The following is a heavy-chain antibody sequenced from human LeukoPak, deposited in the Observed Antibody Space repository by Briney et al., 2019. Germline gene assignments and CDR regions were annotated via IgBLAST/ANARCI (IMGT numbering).Heavy chain of an antibody. CDR2: IRYDGSNK. Sequence: PGGSLRLSCVASGFTFSSYGMHWVRQAPGKGLEWVAFIRYDGSNKKYADSVKVRFTISRDNSKNTLYLQMNSLRAEDSAVYYCAKDFFMGVWGKGTTVTVSS. CDR3: AKDFFMGV. V-gene: IGHV3-30*02. J-gene: IGHJ6*03. D-gene: IGHD2/OR15-2a*01. CDR1: GFTFSSYG.